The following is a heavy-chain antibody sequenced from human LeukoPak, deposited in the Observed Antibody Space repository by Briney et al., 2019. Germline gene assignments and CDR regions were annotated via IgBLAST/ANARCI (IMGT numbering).Heavy chain of an antibody. CDR1: GYSFTSYW. CDR2: SYPGDSDT. J-gene: IGHJ6*02. D-gene: IGHD1-26*01. V-gene: IGHV5-51*01. Sequence: GESLKISCKGSGYSFTSYWIGGVRQIPGKGLEWMGISYPGDSDTRYSPSFQGQVTISADKSISTAYLQWSSLKASDTAMYYCARTISGSYPMNYYYYGMDVWGQGTTVTVSS. CDR3: ARTISGSYPMNYYYYGMDV.